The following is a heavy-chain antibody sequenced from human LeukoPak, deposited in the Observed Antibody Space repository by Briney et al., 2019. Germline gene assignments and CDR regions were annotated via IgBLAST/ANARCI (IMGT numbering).Heavy chain of an antibody. V-gene: IGHV3-33*01. CDR2: IWYDGSNK. D-gene: IGHD3-22*01. Sequence: GGSLRLSCAASGFTFSSYGMHRVRQAPGKGLEWAAVIWYDGSNKYYADSVKGRFTISRDNSKNTLYLQMNSLRAEDTAVYYCARDRYYYDSSGSEPHFDYWGQGTLVTVSS. J-gene: IGHJ4*02. CDR3: ARDRYYYDSSGSEPHFDY. CDR1: GFTFSSYG.